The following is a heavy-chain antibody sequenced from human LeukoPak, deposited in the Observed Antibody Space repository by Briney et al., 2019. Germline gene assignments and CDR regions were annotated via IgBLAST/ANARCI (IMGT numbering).Heavy chain of an antibody. CDR3: AKDIFFTEMVYADNCFDP. CDR1: GFIFSSYA. Sequence: GGSLRLSCAASGFIFSSYAMSWVRQAPGKGLEWVSAISGSGGSTYYADSVKGRFTISRDNSKNTLFLQINSLRAEDTAVYYCAKDIFFTEMVYADNCFDPWGQGTLATVSS. D-gene: IGHD2-8*01. CDR2: ISGSGGST. V-gene: IGHV3-23*01. J-gene: IGHJ5*02.